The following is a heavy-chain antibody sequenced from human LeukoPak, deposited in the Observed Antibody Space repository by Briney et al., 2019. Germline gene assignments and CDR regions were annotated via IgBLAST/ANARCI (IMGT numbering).Heavy chain of an antibody. CDR2: ISGGGGGT. V-gene: IGHV3-23*01. CDR1: GFTFSNYA. Sequence: GGSLRLTCAASGFTFSNYAMTWVRQAPGKGLEWVSAISGGGGGTYYADSVRGRFTISRDNSKNTLYLQMNSLRAEDTAVYYCAKDFSSPYYYYGMDVWGQGTTVTVSS. J-gene: IGHJ6*02. D-gene: IGHD6-13*01. CDR3: AKDFSSPYYYYGMDV.